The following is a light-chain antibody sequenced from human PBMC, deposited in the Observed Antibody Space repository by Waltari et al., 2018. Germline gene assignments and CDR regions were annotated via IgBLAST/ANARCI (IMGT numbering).Light chain of an antibody. CDR3: QHCVRLPVT. CDR1: QSVNRA. Sequence: ILLTQSPGTLSLSPGERAPLSCRASQSVNRALTWYQLKPGQAPRLLIYGASNRATGIPDRFSGSGFGTDFILTISSLEPEDFAVYYCQHCVRLPVTFGQGTKVEIK. J-gene: IGKJ1*01. V-gene: IGKV3-20*01. CDR2: GAS.